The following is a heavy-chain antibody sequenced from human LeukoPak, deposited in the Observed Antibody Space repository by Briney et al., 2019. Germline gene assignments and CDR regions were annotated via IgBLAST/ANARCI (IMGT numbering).Heavy chain of an antibody. CDR3: ASSRDGYSYYYFDS. CDR2: IYTSGST. CDR1: GVSIRSYY. V-gene: IGHV4-4*09. D-gene: IGHD5-24*01. Sequence: SETLSLTCSVSGVSIRSYYWSWIRQPPGKGLEWIGYIYTSGSTNSNPSLKSRLTMSVDTSKNQFSLKLSSVTAADTAVYYCASSRDGYSYYYFDSWGQRTLVTVSS. J-gene: IGHJ4*02.